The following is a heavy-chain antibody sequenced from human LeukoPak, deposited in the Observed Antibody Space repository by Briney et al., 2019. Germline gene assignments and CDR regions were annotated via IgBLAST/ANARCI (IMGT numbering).Heavy chain of an antibody. CDR3: ARGTLGKYRSNTNWFDP. CDR2: INPNSGGT. CDR1: GYTFTSYG. D-gene: IGHD6-13*01. V-gene: IGHV1-2*02. Sequence: GASVKVSCKASGYTFTSYGISWVRQAPGQGLEWMGWINPNSGGTNYAQKFQGRVTMTRDTSISTAYMELSRLRSDDTAVYYCARGTLGKYRSNTNWFDPWGQGTLVTVSS. J-gene: IGHJ5*02.